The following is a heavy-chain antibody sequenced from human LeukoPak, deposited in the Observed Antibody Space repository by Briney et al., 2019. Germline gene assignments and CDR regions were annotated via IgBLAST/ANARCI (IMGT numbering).Heavy chain of an antibody. CDR2: IQQDGSVT. CDR1: GFTFSIYW. Sequence: GGSLRLSCEASGFTFSIYWMNSVRQAPGKGLEWVANIQQDGSVTHYVDSVKGRFTISRDNARNSLYLQMNDLRAEDTAVYYCARDCCASGSHDSWGQGTLVTVSS. J-gene: IGHJ4*02. V-gene: IGHV3-7*04. D-gene: IGHD3-10*01. CDR3: ARDCCASGSHDS.